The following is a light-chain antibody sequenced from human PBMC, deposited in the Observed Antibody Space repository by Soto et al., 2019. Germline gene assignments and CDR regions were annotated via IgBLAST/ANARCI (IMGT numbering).Light chain of an antibody. CDR3: SSFGGSNDVL. Sequence: QSALTQPPSASGSPGQSVTISCTGTSSDVGGNKFVSWYQQHPGKAPRLIIYEVNRRPSVVPDRFSGSKSGNTASLTVSGLQDEDEADYYCSSFGGSNDVLFGGGTKLTVL. CDR1: SSDVGGNKF. J-gene: IGLJ2*01. CDR2: EVN. V-gene: IGLV2-8*01.